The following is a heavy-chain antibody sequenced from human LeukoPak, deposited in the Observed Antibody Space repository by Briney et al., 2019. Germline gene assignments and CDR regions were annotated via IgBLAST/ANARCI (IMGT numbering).Heavy chain of an antibody. Sequence: SETLSLTCAVYGGSFSGYYWSWIRQPPGKGLEWIGEINHSGSTNYNPSLKSRVTISVDTSKNQFSLKLSSVTAADTAVYYCARGSTAARPFDYWGQGTLVTVSS. J-gene: IGHJ4*02. CDR2: INHSGST. CDR3: ARGSTAARPFDY. D-gene: IGHD6-6*01. V-gene: IGHV4-34*01. CDR1: GGSFSGYY.